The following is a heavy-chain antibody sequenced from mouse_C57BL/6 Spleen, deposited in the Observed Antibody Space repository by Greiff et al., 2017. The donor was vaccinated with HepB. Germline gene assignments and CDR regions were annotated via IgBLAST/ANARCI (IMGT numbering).Heavy chain of an antibody. J-gene: IGHJ2*01. Sequence: EVQLQQSGPELVKPGASVKISCKASGYTFTDYYMNWVKQSHGKSLEWIGDINPNNGGTSYNQKFKGKATLTVDKSSSTAYMELRSLTSEDSAVYYCARGGTPDYFDYWGQGTTLTVSS. CDR3: ARGGTPDYFDY. D-gene: IGHD2-14*01. V-gene: IGHV1-26*01. CDR1: GYTFTDYY. CDR2: INPNNGGT.